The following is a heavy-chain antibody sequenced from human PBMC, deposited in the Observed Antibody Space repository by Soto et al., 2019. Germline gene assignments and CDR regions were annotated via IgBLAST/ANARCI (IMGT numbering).Heavy chain of an antibody. CDR3: ARDRESESYYLLTYDAFNV. CDR2: IYFDGSNK. CDR1: GFTFSSYR. D-gene: IGHD1-26*01. Sequence: QVQLVESGGGVVQPGRSLRLSCAASGFTFSSYRMHWVRQAPGKGLEWVALIYFDGSNKYYADSVKGRFTISRDNSKNMLYLQMNSLRVEDTAVYYCARDRESESYYLLTYDAFNVWGQGTKVTVSS. J-gene: IGHJ3*01. V-gene: IGHV3-33*01.